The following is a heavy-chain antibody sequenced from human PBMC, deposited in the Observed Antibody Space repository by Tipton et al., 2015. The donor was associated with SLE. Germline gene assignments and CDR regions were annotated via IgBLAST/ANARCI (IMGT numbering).Heavy chain of an antibody. J-gene: IGHJ2*01. CDR3: TKETAGGYWYFDL. V-gene: IGHV3-23*01. CDR2: VSTDGSTT. D-gene: IGHD4-23*01. Sequence: GSLRLSCAASGFTVSSNFMTWVRQAPGKGLEWVSTVSTDGSTTYYADSVKGRFTVSRDNSKNTLYLQMSSLGAEDSAVYYCTKETAGGYWYFDLWGRGTLVTVSS. CDR1: GFTVSSNF.